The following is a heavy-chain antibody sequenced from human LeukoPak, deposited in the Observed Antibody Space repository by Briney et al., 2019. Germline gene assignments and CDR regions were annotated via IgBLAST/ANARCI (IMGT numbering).Heavy chain of an antibody. Sequence: GASVKVSCKASGGTFSSYAISWVRQAPGQGLEWMGGIIPIFGTANYAQKFQGRVTMTRNTAISTAYMELSSLRSEDTAVYYCARGPPDTGDFDYWGQGTLVTVSS. V-gene: IGHV1-69*05. J-gene: IGHJ4*02. CDR2: IIPIFGTA. CDR3: ARGPPDTGDFDY. D-gene: IGHD7-27*01. CDR1: GGTFSSYA.